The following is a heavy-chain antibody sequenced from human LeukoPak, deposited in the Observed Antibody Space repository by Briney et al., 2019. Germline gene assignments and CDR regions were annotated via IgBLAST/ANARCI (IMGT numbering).Heavy chain of an antibody. V-gene: IGHV1-2*02. D-gene: IGHD1-1*01. Sequence: GASVKVSCKTPGYTFTDYYMHWVRQAPGQGLEWMGWINPNSGATDYVQEFQGRVTMTRDTSVTTAYMELSGLRSDDTAVYYCAREGRDFGPHKLAGFDCWGQGTLVTVSS. CDR1: GYTFTDYY. CDR2: INPNSGAT. J-gene: IGHJ4*02. CDR3: AREGRDFGPHKLAGFDC.